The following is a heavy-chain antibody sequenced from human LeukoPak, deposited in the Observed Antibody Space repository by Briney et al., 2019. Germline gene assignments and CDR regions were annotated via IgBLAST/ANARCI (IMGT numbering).Heavy chain of an antibody. CDR2: IYTSGST. Sequence: PSETLSLTCTVSGGSISSYYWSWIRQPAGKGLEWIGRIYTSGSTNYNPSLKSRVTMSVDTSKNQFSLRLSSVTAADTAVYYCARACSSTSCHLGKYYYYYMDVWGKGTTVTVSS. V-gene: IGHV4-4*07. CDR3: ARACSSTSCHLGKYYYYYMDV. D-gene: IGHD2-2*01. J-gene: IGHJ6*03. CDR1: GGSISSYY.